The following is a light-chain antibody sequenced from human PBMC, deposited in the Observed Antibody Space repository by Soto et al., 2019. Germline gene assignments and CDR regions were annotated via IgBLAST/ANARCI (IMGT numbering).Light chain of an antibody. CDR2: VAS. CDR3: QQYNVLPLT. Sequence: EIVMTQSPATLSVSPGERATLSCMASPSVSSNLAWYQQRPGQTPKLLIYVASTRATGIPARFSGSGSGTEFTLTISSLQSEDFAVYYWQQYNVLPLTFGGGTKVEFK. V-gene: IGKV3-15*01. J-gene: IGKJ4*01. CDR1: PSVSSN.